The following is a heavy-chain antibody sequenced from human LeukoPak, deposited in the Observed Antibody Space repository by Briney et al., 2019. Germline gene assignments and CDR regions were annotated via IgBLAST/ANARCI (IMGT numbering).Heavy chain of an antibody. Sequence: GGSLRLSCAASGFIFSDFYMSWIRQAPGKGLEWVSYISDNSNTIYYADSVKGRFTISRDNAKNSLYLQMNSLGAEDTAVYYCAELGITMIGGVWGKGTTVTISS. V-gene: IGHV3-11*04. CDR2: ISDNSNTI. CDR3: AELGITMIGGV. D-gene: IGHD3-10*02. J-gene: IGHJ6*04. CDR1: GFIFSDFY.